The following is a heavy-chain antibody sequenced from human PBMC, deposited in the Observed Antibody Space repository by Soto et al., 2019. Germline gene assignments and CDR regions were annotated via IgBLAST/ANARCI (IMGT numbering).Heavy chain of an antibody. D-gene: IGHD3-3*01. CDR3: VSYDFWSGYRDRNWFDP. V-gene: IGHV1-69*02. CDR1: GGTFSSYT. J-gene: IGHJ5*02. Sequence: ASVKVSCKASGGTFSSYTISWVRQAPGQGLEWMGRIFPILGIANYAQKFQGRVTITADKSTSTAYMELSSLRSEDTAVYYCVSYDFWSGYRDRNWFDPWGQGTLVTVSS. CDR2: IFPILGIA.